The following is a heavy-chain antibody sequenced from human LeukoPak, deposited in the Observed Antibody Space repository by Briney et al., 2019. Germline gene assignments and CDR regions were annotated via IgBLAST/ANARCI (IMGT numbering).Heavy chain of an antibody. Sequence: SETLSLTCTVSGGSISSSSYYWGWIRQPPGKGLEWIGSIYYSGSTYYNPSLKSRVTISVDTSKNQFSLKLSSVTAADTAVCYCAKWATSEGSFDYWGQGTLVTVSS. V-gene: IGHV4-39*01. CDR2: IYYSGST. D-gene: IGHD1-26*01. CDR1: GGSISSSSYY. CDR3: AKWATSEGSFDY. J-gene: IGHJ4*02.